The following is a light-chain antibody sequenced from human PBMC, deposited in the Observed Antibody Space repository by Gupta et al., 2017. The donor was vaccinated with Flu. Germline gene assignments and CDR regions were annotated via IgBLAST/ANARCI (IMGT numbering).Light chain of an antibody. CDR3: QQDDSSPHT. CDR1: QSVLYSSNSKNY. V-gene: IGKV4-1*01. Sequence: DIVMTQSPDSLDVSLGERATINCKSSQSVLYSSNSKNYLAWYQQKPGQPPKLLVSWASTRESGVPDRFSGSGSGTDFALTISNLQAEDVAVYCCQQDDSSPHTFGQGTKVEIK. J-gene: IGKJ1*01. CDR2: WAS.